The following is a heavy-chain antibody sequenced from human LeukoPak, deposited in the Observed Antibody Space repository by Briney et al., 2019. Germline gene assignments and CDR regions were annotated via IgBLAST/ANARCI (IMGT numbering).Heavy chain of an antibody. Sequence: SETLSLTCAVYGGSFSGYYWSWIRQPPGKGLEWIGEINHSGSTNYNPSLKSRVTISVETSKNQFSLKLASVTAADTAIYYCAKGAGGFSYYNWFDPWGQGTLVTVSS. V-gene: IGHV4-34*01. D-gene: IGHD5-18*01. J-gene: IGHJ5*02. CDR3: AKGAGGFSYYNWFDP. CDR2: INHSGST. CDR1: GGSFSGYY.